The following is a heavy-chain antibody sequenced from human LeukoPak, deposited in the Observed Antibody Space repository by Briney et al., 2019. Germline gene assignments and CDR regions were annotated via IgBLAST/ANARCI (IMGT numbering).Heavy chain of an antibody. J-gene: IGHJ4*02. Sequence: GGSLRLSCAASGFTFSSYAIHWVRQAPGKGLEWVAVISYDGSNEYYADSVKGRFTISRDNSKNTLYLQMNSLRAEDTAVYYCAKDRHYYDSSGEYYFDYWGQGTLVTVSS. D-gene: IGHD3-22*01. CDR2: ISYDGSNE. CDR1: GFTFSSYA. V-gene: IGHV3-30-3*01. CDR3: AKDRHYYDSSGEYYFDY.